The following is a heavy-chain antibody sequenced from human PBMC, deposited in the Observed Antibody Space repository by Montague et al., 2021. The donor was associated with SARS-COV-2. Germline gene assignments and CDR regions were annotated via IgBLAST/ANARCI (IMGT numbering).Heavy chain of an antibody. J-gene: IGHJ4*02. V-gene: IGHV6-1*01. CDR3: ARAVWGVQDY. CDR1: GYNFSKCW. CDR2: TYYRSKWSN. D-gene: IGHD3-10*01. Sequence: QSGAEVKKPGESLKISCKGSGYNFSKCWIGWVRQVPGKGLEWLGRTYYRSKWSNEYALSVKSRITITPDTSKNQLSLQLTSVTPEDTAVYYCARAVWGVQDYWGQGSLVTVSS.